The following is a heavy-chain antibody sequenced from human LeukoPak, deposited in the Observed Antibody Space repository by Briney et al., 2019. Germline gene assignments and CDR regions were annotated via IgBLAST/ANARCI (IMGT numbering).Heavy chain of an antibody. V-gene: IGHV4-61*01. J-gene: IGHJ4*02. CDR3: ARLTYDERGSDLFDY. Sequence: SETLSLTCTVSGASVSTSPCYWSWIRQPPGKGLEYIGYISYRGSTDYNPSLNSRVTISVDTSENQFSLRLNYVTAADTAVYYCARLTYDERGSDLFDYWGQGTLVTVSS. D-gene: IGHD5-12*01. CDR2: ISYRGST. CDR1: GASVSTSPCY.